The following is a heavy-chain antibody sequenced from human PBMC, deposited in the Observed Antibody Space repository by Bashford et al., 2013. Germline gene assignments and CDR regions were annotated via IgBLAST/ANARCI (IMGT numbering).Heavy chain of an antibody. D-gene: IGHD3-10*01. J-gene: IGHJ4*02. CDR2: INPNSGGT. Sequence: WVRQAPGQGLEWMGWINPNSGGTNYAQKFQGRVTMTRDTSSGTSYMELRRLTSDDTAIYFCVRASVGLSYFGSGRSYDDFWGQGSLVTVSS. CDR3: VRASVGLSYFGSGRSYDDF. V-gene: IGHV1-2*02.